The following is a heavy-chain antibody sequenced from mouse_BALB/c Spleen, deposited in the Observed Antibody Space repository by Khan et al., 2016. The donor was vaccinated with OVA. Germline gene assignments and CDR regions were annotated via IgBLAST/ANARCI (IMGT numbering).Heavy chain of an antibody. D-gene: IGHD2-1*01. V-gene: IGHV14-3*02. Sequence: EVQLQESGAELVKPGASVKLSCTASGFNIKDTYIHWVKQRPEQGPEWIGRIDPANGDTKYGPKFQVKAPITADTSSNTAYLHLSILTSEDTAVYYCATLYGNTFAYWGQGTLVTVAA. CDR2: IDPANGDT. J-gene: IGHJ3*01. CDR3: ATLYGNTFAY. CDR1: GFNIKDTY.